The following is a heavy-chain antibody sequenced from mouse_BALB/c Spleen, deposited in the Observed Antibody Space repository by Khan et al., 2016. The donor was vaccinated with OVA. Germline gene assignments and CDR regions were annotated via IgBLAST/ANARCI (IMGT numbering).Heavy chain of an antibody. Sequence: DLVKPGASVNLSCKASGYTFTSYWINWIKQRPGQGLEWIGHISPGSGSPYYNQMFTFKTTMTVDTSSNQAYLQLSSLLSEDSAVDFSARSNYDGSGLYAMDYWGQGTSVTVSS. J-gene: IGHJ4*01. CDR2: ISPGSGSP. CDR1: GYTFTSYW. CDR3: ARSNYDGSGLYAMDY. D-gene: IGHD1-1*01. V-gene: IGHV1S41*01.